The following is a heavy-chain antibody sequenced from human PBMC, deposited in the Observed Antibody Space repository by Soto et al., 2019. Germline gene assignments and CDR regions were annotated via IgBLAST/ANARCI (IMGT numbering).Heavy chain of an antibody. V-gene: IGHV3-53*04. D-gene: IGHD3-10*01. CDR2: IYSGGST. J-gene: IGHJ6*02. CDR1: GFTVSSNY. Sequence: EVQLVESGGGLVQPGGSLRLSCAASGFTVSSNYMSWVRQAPGKGLEWVSVIYSGGSTYYADSVKGRFTISRHNSKNTLYLQMNSLRAEDTAVYYCAREVRGGYYYYGMDVWGQGTTVPVSS. CDR3: AREVRGGYYYYGMDV.